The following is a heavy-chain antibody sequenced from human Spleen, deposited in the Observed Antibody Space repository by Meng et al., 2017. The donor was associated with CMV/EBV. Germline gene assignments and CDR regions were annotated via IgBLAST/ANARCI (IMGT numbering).Heavy chain of an antibody. D-gene: IGHD2-2*01. Sequence: SIRSTMDYWGWIRQPPGKGLQWIGSIYYSGTTYYNVSLKSRVTISIDTFKNHFSLKINSVTAADTAVYYCARDCRSSSCYGIERLDPWGQGTLVTVSS. CDR1: SIRSTMDY. CDR2: IYYSGTT. V-gene: IGHV4-39*07. J-gene: IGHJ5*02. CDR3: ARDCRSSSCYGIERLDP.